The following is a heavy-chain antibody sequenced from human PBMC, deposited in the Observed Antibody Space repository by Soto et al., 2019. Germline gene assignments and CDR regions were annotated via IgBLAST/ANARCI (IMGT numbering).Heavy chain of an antibody. D-gene: IGHD1-26*01. J-gene: IGHJ5*02. CDR3: AKDQYSGSYYWFDP. Sequence: GGSLRLSCAASRFTFSSYAMSWVRQAPGKGLEWVSAISGSGGSTYYADSVKGRFTISRDNSKNTLYLQMNSLRVEDTAVYYCAKDQYSGSYYWFDPWGQGTPVTVS. V-gene: IGHV3-23*01. CDR1: RFTFSSYA. CDR2: ISGSGGST.